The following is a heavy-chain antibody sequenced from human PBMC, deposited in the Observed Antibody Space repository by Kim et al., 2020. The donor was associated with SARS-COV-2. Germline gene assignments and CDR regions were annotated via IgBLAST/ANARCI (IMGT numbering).Heavy chain of an antibody. V-gene: IGHV3-23*01. CDR1: GFTFASFV. D-gene: IGHD3-9*01. CDR2: ISPGGDTT. J-gene: IGHJ4*02. Sequence: GGSLRLSCAASGFTFASFVMSWVRQAPGKGLEWVSAISPGGDTTYYADSVKGRFTISRDNSKNTLYLQMNSLRAVDTAIYYCARDDGGVIMTAVVFWGQGALVAVSS. CDR3: ARDDGGVIMTAVVF.